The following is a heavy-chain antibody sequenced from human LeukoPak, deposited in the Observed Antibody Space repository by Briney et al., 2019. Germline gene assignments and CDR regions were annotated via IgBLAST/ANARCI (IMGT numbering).Heavy chain of an antibody. J-gene: IGHJ3*02. CDR3: AIRYSSSWYSDAFDI. Sequence: SETLSLTCTVSGGSISSSTYYCGWIRQPPGKGREWIGSMYYSGSTYYKPSLKSRVTISVDTSKNQFSLKLSSVTAADTAVYYCAIRYSSSWYSDAFDIWGQGTMVTVSS. CDR2: MYYSGST. D-gene: IGHD6-13*01. V-gene: IGHV4-39*07. CDR1: GGSISSSTYY.